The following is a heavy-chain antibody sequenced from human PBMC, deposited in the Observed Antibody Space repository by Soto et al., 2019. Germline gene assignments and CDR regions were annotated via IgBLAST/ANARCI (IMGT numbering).Heavy chain of an antibody. J-gene: IGHJ6*02. Sequence: QVQLVQSGAEVKKPGSSVKVSCKASGGTFSSYAISWVRQAPGQGLEWMGGIIPIFGTANYAQKFQGRVTITADESTSSAYMELRSLRSEDTAVYYCARDLSDIVLMVYAIGMRPSGMDVWGQGTTVTVSS. D-gene: IGHD2-8*01. V-gene: IGHV1-69*01. CDR1: GGTFSSYA. CDR2: IIPIFGTA. CDR3: ARDLSDIVLMVYAIGMRPSGMDV.